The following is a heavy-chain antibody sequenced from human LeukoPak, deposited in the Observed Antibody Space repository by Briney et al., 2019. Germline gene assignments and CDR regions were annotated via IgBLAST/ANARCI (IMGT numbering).Heavy chain of an antibody. Sequence: NPRGSLRLSCAASGLTSIVYSMSSCSQAPGKGLEWVSYIGYSGTSTTYADPVKGRFTISRDNAKDSLYLQMNSLRAEDTAVYYCARPLTYYHDSSGYYSWGGFDYWGQGRLVVVSS. J-gene: IGHJ4*02. V-gene: IGHV3-11*03. D-gene: IGHD3-22*01. CDR1: GLTSIVYS. CDR3: ARPLTYYHDSSGYYSWGGFDY. CDR2: IGYSGTST.